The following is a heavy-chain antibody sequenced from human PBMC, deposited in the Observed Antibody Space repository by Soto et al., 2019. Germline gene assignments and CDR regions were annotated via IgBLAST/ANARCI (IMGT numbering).Heavy chain of an antibody. CDR1: GYPFTHYY. J-gene: IGHJ4*02. CDR3: ARDLAAGDH. CDR2: INPASGST. V-gene: IGHV1-46*01. Sequence: QVQLVQSGAEVKKPGASVKLSCRTAGYPFTHYYMHWVRQAPAQGLEWLAIINPASGSTNYAQDFQGRVNLTMDTATNTVYMERSGLRDEAAAIFYCARDLAAGDHWGQGTLVTVSS. D-gene: IGHD6-25*01.